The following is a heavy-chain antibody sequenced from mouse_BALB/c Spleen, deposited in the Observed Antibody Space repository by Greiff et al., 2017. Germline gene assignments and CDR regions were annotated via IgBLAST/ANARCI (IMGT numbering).Heavy chain of an antibody. J-gene: IGHJ4*01. Sequence: VKLVESGPGLVAPSQSLSITCTVSGFSLTSYGVHWVRQPPGKGLEWLGVIWAGGSTNYNSALMSRLSISKDNSKSQVFLKMNSLQTDDTAMYYCARDVMPGAMDYWGQGTSVTVSS. CDR3: ARDVMPGAMDY. CDR1: GFSLTSYG. CDR2: IWAGGST. V-gene: IGHV2-9*02.